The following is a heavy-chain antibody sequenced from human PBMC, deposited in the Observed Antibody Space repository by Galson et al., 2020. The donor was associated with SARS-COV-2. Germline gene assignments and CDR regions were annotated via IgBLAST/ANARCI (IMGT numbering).Heavy chain of an antibody. CDR1: GYTFSGYY. CDR3: ARPLPYYDSSGFYY. V-gene: IGHV1-2*02. J-gene: IGHJ4*02. Sequence: ASVKVSCKAAGYTFSGYYLHWVRQAPGQGLEWMGWINPNSGGTNYAQKFQGRVTMTRDTSISTAHMELSSLRSDDTAVYYCARPLPYYDSSGFYYWGQGTLVTVSS. D-gene: IGHD3-22*01. CDR2: INPNSGGT.